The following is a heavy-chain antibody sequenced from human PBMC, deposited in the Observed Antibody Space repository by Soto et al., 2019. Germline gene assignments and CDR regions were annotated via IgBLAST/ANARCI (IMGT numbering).Heavy chain of an antibody. Sequence: QVQLQESGPGLVKPSQTLSLTCTVSGGSISSGGYYWSWIRQHPGKGLEWIGYINYTGTTYYNPSLKSRVTISVDTSKYQFSLKLSSVTAADTAVYYCATLYMVRGVRTFDYWGQGTLVTVSS. CDR3: ATLYMVRGVRTFDY. CDR1: GGSISSGGYY. CDR2: INYTGTT. V-gene: IGHV4-31*03. D-gene: IGHD3-10*01. J-gene: IGHJ4*02.